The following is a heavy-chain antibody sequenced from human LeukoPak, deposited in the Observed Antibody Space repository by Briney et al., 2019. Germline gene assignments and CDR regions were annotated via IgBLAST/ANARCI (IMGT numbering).Heavy chain of an antibody. Sequence: ASVKVSCKASGYTFTSYYMHWVRQAPGQGLEWMGIINPSGGSRSYAQKFQGRVTITADESTSTAYMELSSLRSEDTAVYYCARVEGIAVADWGQGTLVTVSS. J-gene: IGHJ4*02. CDR2: INPSGGSR. V-gene: IGHV1-46*01. CDR1: GYTFTSYY. CDR3: ARVEGIAVAD. D-gene: IGHD6-19*01.